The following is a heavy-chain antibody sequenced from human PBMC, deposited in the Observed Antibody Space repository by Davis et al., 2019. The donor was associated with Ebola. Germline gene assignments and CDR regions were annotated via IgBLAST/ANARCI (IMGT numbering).Heavy chain of an antibody. CDR2: ITGSSTYI. CDR1: GFTFSSYA. CDR3: ARTVQTGAQAYNWFDP. D-gene: IGHD3-9*01. Sequence: GGSLRLSCSASGFTFSSYAMHWVRQAPGKGLEWVSAITGSSTYISYADSVKGRFTISRDNAKNSLYLQLSSLRAEDTAIYYCARTVQTGAQAYNWFDPWGQGTLVTVSS. J-gene: IGHJ5*02. V-gene: IGHV3-21*04.